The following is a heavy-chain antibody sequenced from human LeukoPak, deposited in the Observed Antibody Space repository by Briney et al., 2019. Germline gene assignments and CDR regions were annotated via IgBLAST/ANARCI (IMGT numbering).Heavy chain of an antibody. CDR1: GFTVSSNH. D-gene: IGHD1-26*01. V-gene: IGHV3-66*01. Sequence: GGSLRLSCAASGFTVSSNHMSWVRQAPGKGLEWVSVIYSGGSTYYADSVKGRFTISRDNSKNTLYLQMNSLRAEDTAVYYCARGKEGGSYYNYWGQGTLVTVSS. CDR3: ARGKEGGSYYNY. CDR2: IYSGGST. J-gene: IGHJ4*02.